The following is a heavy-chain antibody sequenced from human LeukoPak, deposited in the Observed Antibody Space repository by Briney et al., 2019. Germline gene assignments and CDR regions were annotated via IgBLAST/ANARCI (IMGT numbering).Heavy chain of an antibody. J-gene: IGHJ3*02. CDR3: ARDSAAAAFDT. Sequence: PGGSLRLSCATSAFIFNNAWMSWVRQAPGKGLEWVAVISYDGSNKYYADSVKGRFTISRDNSKNTLYLQMNSLRAEDTAVYYCARDSAAAAFDTWGQGTMVTVSS. CDR1: AFIFNNAW. D-gene: IGHD6-13*01. CDR2: ISYDGSNK. V-gene: IGHV3-30-3*01.